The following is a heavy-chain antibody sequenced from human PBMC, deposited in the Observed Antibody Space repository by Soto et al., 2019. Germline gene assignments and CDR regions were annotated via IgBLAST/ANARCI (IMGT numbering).Heavy chain of an antibody. CDR2: VKDGGHT. CDR3: ARGQEGVVATH. J-gene: IGHJ4*02. D-gene: IGHD5-12*01. CDR1: GGSLSGYY. Sequence: QVQLQQWGAGLLKPSETLSLNCAVTGGSLSGYYWSWIRQPPGKGLEWIGEVKDGGHTNYSPSLRGRVTTSSDTSTNQFSLRLNSVTAADTGVYYCARGQEGVVATHWDQGSLVTVSS. V-gene: IGHV4-34*01.